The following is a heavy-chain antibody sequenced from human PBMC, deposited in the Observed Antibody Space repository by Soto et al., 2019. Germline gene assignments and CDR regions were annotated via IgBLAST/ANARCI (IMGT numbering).Heavy chain of an antibody. D-gene: IGHD6-13*01. J-gene: IGHJ6*03. CDR2: IKQDGSEK. Sequence: GGSLRLSCAASGFTFSSYWMSWVRQAPGKGLEWVANIKQDGSEKYYVDSVKGRFTISRDNAKNSLYLQMNSLRAEDTAVYYCARDGQLADYYYYYMDVWGKGTTVTVSS. CDR1: GFTFSSYW. V-gene: IGHV3-7*01. CDR3: ARDGQLADYYYYYMDV.